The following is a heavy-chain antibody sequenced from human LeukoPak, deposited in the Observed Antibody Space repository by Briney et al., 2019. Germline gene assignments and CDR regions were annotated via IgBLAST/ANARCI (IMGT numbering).Heavy chain of an antibody. D-gene: IGHD6-13*01. CDR1: GFTISSYA. J-gene: IGHJ6*02. CDR2: ISGSGGST. V-gene: IGHV3-23*01. CDR3: ADNSRDYYYYGMDV. Sequence: GGSLRLSCAASGFTISSYAMSWVRQAPGKGLEWVSAISGSGGSTYYADSVKGRFTISRDNSKNTLYLQMNSLRAEDTAVYYCADNSRDYYYYGMDVWGQGTTVTVSS.